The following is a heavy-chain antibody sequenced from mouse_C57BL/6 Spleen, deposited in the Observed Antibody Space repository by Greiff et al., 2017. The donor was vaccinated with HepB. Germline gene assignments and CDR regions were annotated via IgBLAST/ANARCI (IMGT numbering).Heavy chain of an antibody. Sequence: DVMLVESGGGLVKPGGSLKLSCAASGFTFSSYAMSWVRQTPEKRLEWVATISDGGSYTYYPDNVKGRFTIARDNAKNNLYLQMSQLTSEDTAMYYCAREGVVSAWFAYWGQGTLVTVAA. CDR1: GFTFSSYA. D-gene: IGHD1-1*02. CDR3: AREGVVSAWFAY. CDR2: ISDGGSYT. J-gene: IGHJ3*01. V-gene: IGHV5-4*01.